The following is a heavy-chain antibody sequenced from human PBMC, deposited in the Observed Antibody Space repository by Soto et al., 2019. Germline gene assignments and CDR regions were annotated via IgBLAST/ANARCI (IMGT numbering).Heavy chain of an antibody. Sequence: QAHLVQFGAGVKKPGSSVKLSCQASTYTFSNFYIHWVRQAPGQGLEWMGMINPVDGATIYAPQFQGAVSLTRDTSTKTAYMEVNSLRSEDTALYYCARGFAASDYWGQGTLVTVSS. V-gene: IGHV1-46*01. J-gene: IGHJ4*02. CDR2: INPVDGAT. CDR1: TYTFSNFY. CDR3: ARGFAASDY. D-gene: IGHD6-25*01.